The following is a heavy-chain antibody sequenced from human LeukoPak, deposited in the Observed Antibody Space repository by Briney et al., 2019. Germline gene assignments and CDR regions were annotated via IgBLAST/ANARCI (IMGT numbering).Heavy chain of an antibody. CDR2: IYTSGST. J-gene: IGHJ3*02. CDR3: ARHKEDWGSLDAFDI. D-gene: IGHD7-27*01. CDR1: GGSISSGSYY. Sequence: SQTLSLTCTVSGGSISSGSYYWSWIRQPAGKGLEWIGRIYTSGSTYYNPSLKSRVTISVDTSKNQFSLKLSSVTAADTAVYYCARHKEDWGSLDAFDIWGQGTMVTVSS. V-gene: IGHV4-61*02.